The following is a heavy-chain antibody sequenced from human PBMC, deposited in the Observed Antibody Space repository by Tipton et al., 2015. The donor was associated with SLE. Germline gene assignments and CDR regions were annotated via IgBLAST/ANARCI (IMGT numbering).Heavy chain of an antibody. CDR3: TSRRSTMATTPFDD. CDR1: GASFNGYY. CDR2: INHFSGT. J-gene: IGHJ4*02. D-gene: IGHD4/OR15-4a*01. Sequence: TLSLTCSVYGASFNGYYWTWVRQPPGKGLEWIGEINHFSGTKYNPSLKSQVTISVDTSKNQFSLKLSSVTAADTGLYYCTSRRSTMATTPFDDWGQGTLVTVSS. V-gene: IGHV4-34*01.